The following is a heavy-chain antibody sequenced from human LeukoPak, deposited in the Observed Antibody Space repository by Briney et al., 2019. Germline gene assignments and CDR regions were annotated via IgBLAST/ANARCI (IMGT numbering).Heavy chain of an antibody. CDR3: TRKGRLWFGELLPDFDY. CDR1: GFTFSSYA. D-gene: IGHD3-10*01. Sequence: GGSLRLSCAASGFTFSSYAIHWVRQAPGKGLEWVAVISFDGTDAFYADSVKGRFTISRDNSKNTLYLQMNSLRADDTAVYYCTRKGRLWFGELLPDFDYWGQGTLVTVSS. CDR2: ISFDGTDA. J-gene: IGHJ4*02. V-gene: IGHV3-30*04.